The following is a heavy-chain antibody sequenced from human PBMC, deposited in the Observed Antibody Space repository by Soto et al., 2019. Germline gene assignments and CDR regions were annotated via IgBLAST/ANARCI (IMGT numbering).Heavy chain of an antibody. D-gene: IGHD1-1*01. Sequence: QVQLVQSGAEVKKPGSSVKVSCKASGGTFSSYTISWVRQAPGQGLEWMGRIIPILGIANYAQKFQGRVTITAEKCTSTAYMELSSLRSEDTAVYYCARDVRLERHYYYYMDVWGKGTTVTVSS. CDR3: ARDVRLERHYYYYMDV. V-gene: IGHV1-69*08. CDR2: IIPILGIA. CDR1: GGTFSSYT. J-gene: IGHJ6*03.